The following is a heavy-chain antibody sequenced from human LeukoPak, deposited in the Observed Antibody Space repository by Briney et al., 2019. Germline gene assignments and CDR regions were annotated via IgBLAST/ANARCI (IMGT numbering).Heavy chain of an antibody. CDR1: GFTFSTYG. V-gene: IGHV3-30*02. D-gene: IGHD5-12*01. CDR3: ANYYRGYSTY. CDR2: IRYDGSNK. J-gene: IGHJ4*02. Sequence: PGGSLRLSCAASGFTFSTYGMHWVRQAPGKGLEWVAFIRYDGSNKYYADSVKGRFTISRDNSKNTLFLQMNSLRTEDTAVYYCANYYRGYSTYWGQGTLVTVSS.